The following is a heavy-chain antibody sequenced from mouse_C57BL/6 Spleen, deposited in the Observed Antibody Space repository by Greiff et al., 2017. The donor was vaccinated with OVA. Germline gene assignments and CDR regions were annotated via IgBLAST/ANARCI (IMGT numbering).Heavy chain of an antibody. Sequence: VKLMESGPGLVAPSQSLSITCTVSGFSLTSYGVDWVRQPPGTGLEWLGVIWGGGSTNYNSALMSRMSISKDNSKSQVLLKMNCLQTDDTAMYYCAKHTLYYYGSRDYAMDYWGQGTSVTVSS. D-gene: IGHD1-1*01. V-gene: IGHV2-9*01. CDR3: AKHTLYYYGSRDYAMDY. CDR2: IWGGGST. J-gene: IGHJ4*01. CDR1: GFSLTSYG.